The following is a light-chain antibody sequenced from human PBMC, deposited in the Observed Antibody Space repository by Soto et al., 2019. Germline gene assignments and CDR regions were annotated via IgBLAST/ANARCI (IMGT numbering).Light chain of an antibody. V-gene: IGLV2-14*01. J-gene: IGLJ3*02. CDR1: SHDIGGYDF. CDR3: ASYTSVTTLL. Sequence: QSALTQPNSVSGSPGQSITISCTGTSHDIGGYDFVSWYQQYPGRAPRLLISEVSRRPSGVSTRFSGSKSGNTASLTISGRQADDEAIYYCASYTSVTTLLFGGGTKVTV. CDR2: EVS.